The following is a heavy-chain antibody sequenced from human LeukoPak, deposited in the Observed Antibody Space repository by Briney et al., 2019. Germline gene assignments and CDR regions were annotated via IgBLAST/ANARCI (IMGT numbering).Heavy chain of an antibody. CDR1: GFTFSNAW. Sequence: PGGSLRLSCAASGFTFSNAWMSWVRQAPGKGLEWVGRIKSKTDGGITDYAAPVKGRFTISSGDSKNTLYLQMNSLKTEDTAVYYCTTTERVWGLRLAFDYWGQGTLVTVSS. D-gene: IGHD4-17*01. CDR3: TTTERVWGLRLAFDY. V-gene: IGHV3-15*01. J-gene: IGHJ4*02. CDR2: IKSKTDGGIT.